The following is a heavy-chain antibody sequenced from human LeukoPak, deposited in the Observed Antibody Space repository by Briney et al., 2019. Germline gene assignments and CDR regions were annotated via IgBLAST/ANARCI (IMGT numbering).Heavy chain of an antibody. V-gene: IGHV4-59*08. CDR2: IYYSGST. CDR1: GGSISSYY. D-gene: IGHD3-22*01. J-gene: IGHJ4*02. CDR3: ARLGFGYYSYYFDY. Sequence: SETLSLTCTVSGGSISSYYWSWIRQPPGKGLEWIGYIYYSGSTNYNPSLKSRVTISVDTSKNQFSLKLSSVTAADTAVYYCARLGFGYYSYYFDYWGQGTLVTVSS.